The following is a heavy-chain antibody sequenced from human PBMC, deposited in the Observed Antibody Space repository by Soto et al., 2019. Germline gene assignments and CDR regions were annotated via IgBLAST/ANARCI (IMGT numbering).Heavy chain of an antibody. CDR2: IYYSGST. D-gene: IGHD3-10*01. Sequence: QVQLQESGPGLVKPSQTLSLTCTVSGGSISSGGYYWSWIRPHPGKGLAWIGYIYYSGSTYYNPSLKSRVTIAVDPSKNQFYLKLSSVNAADTAVYYCARDFNRGYFDYWGQGTLFTVSS. CDR3: ARDFNRGYFDY. V-gene: IGHV4-31*03. J-gene: IGHJ4*02. CDR1: GGSISSGGYY.